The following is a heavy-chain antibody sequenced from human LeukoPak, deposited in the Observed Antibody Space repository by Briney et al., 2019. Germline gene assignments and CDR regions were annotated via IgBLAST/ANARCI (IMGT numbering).Heavy chain of an antibody. J-gene: IGHJ4*02. V-gene: IGHV1-69*13. D-gene: IGHD6-6*01. Sequence: EASVKVSCKASGGTFSSDVISWVRQAPGQGLEWMGGIIPIFGTTNYAQKFQGRVTITADESTSTAYMELSSLRSEDTAVYYCARGERAARPPDYWGQGTLVTVSP. CDR2: IIPIFGTT. CDR1: GGTFSSDV. CDR3: ARGERAARPPDY.